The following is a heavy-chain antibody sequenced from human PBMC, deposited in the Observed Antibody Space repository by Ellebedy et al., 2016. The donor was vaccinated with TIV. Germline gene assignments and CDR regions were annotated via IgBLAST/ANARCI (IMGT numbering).Heavy chain of an antibody. CDR3: AREVNDGYFLYLDL. Sequence: PGGSLRLSCEASGFSFSDHDMHWVRQGAGEGLEWVSAIGIGGATYYADSMKGRFTISRDNAKNSFYLHMNSLRAGDTAVYYCAREVNDGYFLYLDLWGRGTLVTVSS. D-gene: IGHD5-18*01. CDR2: IGIGGAT. CDR1: GFSFSDHD. V-gene: IGHV3-13*01. J-gene: IGHJ2*01.